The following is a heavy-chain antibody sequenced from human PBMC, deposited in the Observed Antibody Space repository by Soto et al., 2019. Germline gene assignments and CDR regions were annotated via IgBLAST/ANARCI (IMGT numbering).Heavy chain of an antibody. CDR1: GFTFTSSA. V-gene: IGHV1-58*01. Sequence: SVKVSCKASGFTFTSSAVQWVRQARGQRLEWIGWIVVGSGNTNYAQKFQERVTITRDMSTSTAYMELSSLRSEDTAVYYCAVAGTQGGYDYDMGYWGQGTLVTVSS. CDR3: AVAGTQGGYDYDMGY. J-gene: IGHJ4*02. CDR2: IVVGSGNT. D-gene: IGHD5-12*01.